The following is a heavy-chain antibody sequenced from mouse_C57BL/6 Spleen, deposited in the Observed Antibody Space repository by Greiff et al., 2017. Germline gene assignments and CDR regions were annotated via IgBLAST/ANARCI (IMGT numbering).Heavy chain of an antibody. J-gene: IGHJ4*01. D-gene: IGHD1-1*01. CDR3: ARALSYGGGTMDY. CDR1: GYTFTSYW. V-gene: IGHV1-64*01. CDR2: IHPNSGST. Sequence: QVQLKQPGAELVKPGASVKLSCKASGYTFTSYWMHWVKQRPGQGLEWIGMIHPNSGSTNYNEKFKSKATLTVDKSSSTAYMQLSSLTSEDSAVYYCARALSYGGGTMDYWGQGTSVTVSS.